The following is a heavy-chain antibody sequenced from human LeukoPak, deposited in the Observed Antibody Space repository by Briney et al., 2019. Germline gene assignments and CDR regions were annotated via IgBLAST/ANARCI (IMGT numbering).Heavy chain of an antibody. J-gene: IGHJ3*02. Sequence: SETLSLTCADYGGSFSGYYWSWIRQPPGKGLEWIGEINHSGTTNYNPSLKSRVTVSVETSKSQFSLKLSSVTAADTAVYYCARDLGGWFGRGAFDIWGQGTMVTVSS. CDR2: INHSGTT. CDR1: GGSFSGYY. V-gene: IGHV4-34*01. CDR3: ARDLGGWFGRGAFDI. D-gene: IGHD3-10*01.